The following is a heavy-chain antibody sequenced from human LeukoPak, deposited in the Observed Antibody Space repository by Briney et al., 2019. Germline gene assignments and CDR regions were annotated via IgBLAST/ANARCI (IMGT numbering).Heavy chain of an antibody. CDR2: IYTSGST. D-gene: IGHD2-15*01. Sequence: PSQTLSLTCTVSGGSISSGSYCWSWIRQPAGKGLEWIGRIYTSGSTNYNPSLKSRVTMSVDTSKNQFSLKLSSVTAADTAVYYCAREVETDCSGGSCEALDYWGQGTLVTVSS. CDR3: AREVETDCSGGSCEALDY. CDR1: GGSISSGSYC. J-gene: IGHJ4*02. V-gene: IGHV4-61*02.